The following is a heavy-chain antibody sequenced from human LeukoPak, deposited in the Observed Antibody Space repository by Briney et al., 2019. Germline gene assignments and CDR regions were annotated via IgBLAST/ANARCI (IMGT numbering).Heavy chain of an antibody. V-gene: IGHV1-2*02. J-gene: IGHJ5*02. D-gene: IGHD2/OR15-2a*01. CDR2: INPNRDGT. Sequence: ASVKVSCKASGYTFIGYYMHWVRQAPGQGLEWMGWINPNRDGTNYAQNFQGRVTMTRDTSISIAYMELSGLRSDDTAVYHCARATCNTDCAGFDPWGQGTLVTVSS. CDR1: GYTFIGYY. CDR3: ARATCNTDCAGFDP.